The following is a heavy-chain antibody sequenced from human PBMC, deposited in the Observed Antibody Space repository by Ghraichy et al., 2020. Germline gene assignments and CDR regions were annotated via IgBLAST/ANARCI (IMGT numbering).Heavy chain of an antibody. CDR3: AKDLRRDIVVVVAATSAFDI. CDR2: ISGSGGST. J-gene: IGHJ3*02. D-gene: IGHD2-15*01. Sequence: GGSLRLSCAASGFTFSSYAMSWVRQAPGKGPEWVSAISGSGGSTYYADSVKGRFTISRDNSKNTLYLQMNSLRAEDTAVYYCAKDLRRDIVVVVAATSAFDIWGQGTMVTVSS. V-gene: IGHV3-23*01. CDR1: GFTFSSYA.